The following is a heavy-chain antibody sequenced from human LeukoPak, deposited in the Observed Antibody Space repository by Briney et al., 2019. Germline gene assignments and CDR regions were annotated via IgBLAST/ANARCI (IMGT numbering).Heavy chain of an antibody. CDR2: ISSSGSTI. CDR3: ARAPPYSGSLDY. D-gene: IGHD1-26*01. Sequence: GGSLRLSCAASGFTFSSCEMNWVRQAPGKGLEWVSYISSSGSTIYYADSVKGRFTISRDNAKNSLYLQMNSLRAEDTAVYYCARAPPYSGSLDYWGQGTLVTVSS. CDR1: GFTFSSCE. V-gene: IGHV3-48*03. J-gene: IGHJ4*02.